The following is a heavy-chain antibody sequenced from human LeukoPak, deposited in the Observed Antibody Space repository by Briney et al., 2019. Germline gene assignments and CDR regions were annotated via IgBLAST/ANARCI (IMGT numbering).Heavy chain of an antibody. D-gene: IGHD6-19*01. CDR3: ARDRSSGWYGAHDY. V-gene: IGHV4-59*01. CDR2: IYYSGST. J-gene: IGHJ4*02. CDR1: AGSISSYY. Sequence: SETLSLTCTVSAGSISSYYWSWIRQPPGKGLEWMGYIYYSGSTNYNPSLESRVTISVDTSKNQFSLKLSSVTAADTAVYYCARDRSSGWYGAHDYWGQGTLVTVSS.